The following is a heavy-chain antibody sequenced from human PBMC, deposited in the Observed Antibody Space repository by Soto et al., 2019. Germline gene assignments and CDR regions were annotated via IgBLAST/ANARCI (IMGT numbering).Heavy chain of an antibody. V-gene: IGHV1-18*04. CDR2: ISGKNGNT. D-gene: IGHD2-15*01. CDR3: ARVSSSIVVVPDYGMDV. J-gene: IGHJ6*02. CDR1: GYTFISHG. Sequence: QVQLVQSGVEVKKPGASVKVSCKASGYTFISHGISWVRQAPGQGLEWMGWISGKNGNTNYAQKLQGRVTLTTDTPTSTAYMELRGLRSDDTAVYYCARVSSSIVVVPDYGMDVWGQGTTVTVSS.